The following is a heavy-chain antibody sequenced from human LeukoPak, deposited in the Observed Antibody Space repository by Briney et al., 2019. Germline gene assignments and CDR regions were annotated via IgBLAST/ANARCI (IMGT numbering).Heavy chain of an antibody. CDR2: ITSSSSYI. V-gene: IGHV3-21*01. CDR3: ARDPYSGNYGDYYYYYMDV. J-gene: IGHJ6*03. Sequence: GGSLRLSCTVSGHPFSSFTLNWVRQSPGKGLEWVSSITSSSSYIYYADSVKGRFTISRDNAKSSLYLQMNSLRDEDTAVYYCARDPYSGNYGDYYYYYMDVWGKGTTVTISS. CDR1: GHPFSSFT. D-gene: IGHD1-26*01.